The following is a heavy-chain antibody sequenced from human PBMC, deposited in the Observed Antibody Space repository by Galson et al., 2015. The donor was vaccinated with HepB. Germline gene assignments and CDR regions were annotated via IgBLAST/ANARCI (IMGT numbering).Heavy chain of an antibody. CDR1: GYTLTELS. CDR3: ATARGPNSSSWTRVFYYGMDV. V-gene: IGHV1-24*01. D-gene: IGHD6-13*01. Sequence: SVKVSCKVSGYTLTELSMHWVRQAPGKGLEWMGGFDPEDGETIYAQKFQGRVTMTEDTSTDTAYMELSSLRSEDTAVYYCATARGPNSSSWTRVFYYGMDVWGQGTTVTVSS. J-gene: IGHJ6*02. CDR2: FDPEDGET.